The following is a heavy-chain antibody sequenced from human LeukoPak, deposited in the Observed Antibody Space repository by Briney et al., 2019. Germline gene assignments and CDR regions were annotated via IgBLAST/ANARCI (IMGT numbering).Heavy chain of an antibody. J-gene: IGHJ6*02. CDR1: GGTFSSYA. V-gene: IGHV1-69*13. D-gene: IGHD6-19*01. CDR3: ATCIAVAYYYGMDV. CDR2: IIPIFGTA. Sequence: GAPVKVSCKASGGTFSSYAISWVRQAPGQGLEWMGGIIPIFGTANYAQKFQGRVTITADESTSTAYMELSSLRSEDTAVYYCATCIAVAYYYGMDVWGQGTTVTVSS.